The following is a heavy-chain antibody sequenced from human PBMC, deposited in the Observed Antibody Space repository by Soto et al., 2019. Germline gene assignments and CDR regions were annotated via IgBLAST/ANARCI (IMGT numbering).Heavy chain of an antibody. D-gene: IGHD3-22*01. CDR1: GYTFTSYA. CDR3: ARTSGYYLDDY. Sequence: QVQLVQSGAEVKKPGASVKVSCKASGYTFTSYAMHWVRQAPGQRLEWMGWINAGNGNTKYSQKFQGRVTITRDTSAGTAYMELSSRRSEDTAVYYCARTSGYYLDDYWGQGTLVTFSS. CDR2: INAGNGNT. V-gene: IGHV1-3*01. J-gene: IGHJ4*02.